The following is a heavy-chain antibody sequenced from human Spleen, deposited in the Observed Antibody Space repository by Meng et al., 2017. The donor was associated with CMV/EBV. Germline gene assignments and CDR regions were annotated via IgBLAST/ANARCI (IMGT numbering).Heavy chain of an antibody. J-gene: IGHJ5*02. V-gene: IGHV3-73*01. CDR3: ARSSFQDTAMVLNQFDP. Sequence: GGSLRLSCAASGFTFSGSAMHWVRQASGKGLEWVGRIRSKANSYATAYAASVKGRFTISRDDSKNTAYLQMNSLKIEDTAVYYCARSSFQDTAMVLNQFDPWGQGTLVTVSS. CDR2: IRSKANSYAT. CDR1: GFTFSGSA. D-gene: IGHD5-18*01.